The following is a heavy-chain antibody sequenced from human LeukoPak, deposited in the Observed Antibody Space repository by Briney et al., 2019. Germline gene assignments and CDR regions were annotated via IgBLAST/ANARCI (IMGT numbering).Heavy chain of an antibody. CDR2: IYTSGST. V-gene: IGHV4-4*07. D-gene: IGHD2-15*01. CDR3: ARERPMGYCSGGSCYPYYFDY. Sequence: SETLSLTCTVSGGSISSYYWSWIRQPAGKGLEWIGRIYTSGSTNYNPSLKSRVTMSVDTSKNQFSLKLSSVTAADTAVYYCARERPMGYCSGGSCYPYYFDYWGQGTLVTVSS. CDR1: GGSISSYY. J-gene: IGHJ4*02.